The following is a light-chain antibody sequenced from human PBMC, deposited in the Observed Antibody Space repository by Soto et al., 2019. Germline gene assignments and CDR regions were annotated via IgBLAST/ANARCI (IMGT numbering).Light chain of an antibody. CDR3: QQSWHSFRT. V-gene: IGKV1-39*01. CDR2: GAS. CDR1: QSIDMY. Sequence: DVQLTQSPSSLSASVGDRVTITCRANQSIDMYLSWYQQEPGKAPKLLIYGASTLQSGVPSRFSGGGSGTDFTLTIDSLQPEDFATYYCQQSWHSFRTFGQGTKVEIK. J-gene: IGKJ2*01.